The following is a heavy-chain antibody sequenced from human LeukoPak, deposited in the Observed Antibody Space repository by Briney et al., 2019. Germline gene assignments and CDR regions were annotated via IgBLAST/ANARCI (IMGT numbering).Heavy chain of an antibody. D-gene: IGHD1-14*01. CDR3: ASNRY. CDR2: IYTSGST. Sequence: SETLSLTCTVSGGSISSGSYYWSWIRQPAGKGLEWIGRIYTSGSTNYNPSLKSRVTISVDTSKNQFSLKLSSVTAADTAVYYCASNRYWGQGTLVTVSS. CDR1: GGSISSGSYY. V-gene: IGHV4-61*02. J-gene: IGHJ4*02.